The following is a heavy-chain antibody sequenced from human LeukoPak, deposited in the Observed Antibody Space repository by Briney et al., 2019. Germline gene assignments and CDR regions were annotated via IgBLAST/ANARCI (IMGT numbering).Heavy chain of an antibody. CDR3: ARGHNQYYYDSSGRPNWFDP. Sequence: SETLSLTCTVSGYSIRSGYYWGWIRQPPGKGLEWIGYIYYSGSTNYNPSLKSRVTISVDTSKNQFSLKLSSVTAADTAVYYCARGHNQYYYDSSGRPNWFDPWGQGTLVTVSS. J-gene: IGHJ5*02. CDR1: GYSIRSGYY. V-gene: IGHV4-38-2*02. CDR2: IYYSGST. D-gene: IGHD3-22*01.